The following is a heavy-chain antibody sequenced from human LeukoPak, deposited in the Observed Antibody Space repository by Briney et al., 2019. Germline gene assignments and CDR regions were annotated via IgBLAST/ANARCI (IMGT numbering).Heavy chain of an antibody. J-gene: IGHJ4*02. CDR3: TRGDPDF. V-gene: IGHV3-7*01. Sequence: PGGSLRLSCAASGFTFSNYWMQWVHQAPGKGLEWVANINQDGSAKYYVDSVKGRFTISKDSAKNSLYLQMNSLRVDDTAVYYCTRGDPDFWGQGTLVTVSS. CDR2: INQDGSAK. CDR1: GFTFSNYW. D-gene: IGHD3-3*01.